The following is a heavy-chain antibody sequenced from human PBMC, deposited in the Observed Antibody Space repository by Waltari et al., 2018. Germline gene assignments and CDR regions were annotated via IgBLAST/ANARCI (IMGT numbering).Heavy chain of an antibody. J-gene: IGHJ3*02. CDR3: ARDPGSCWYSAQYAFDI. Sequence: QVQLVQSGAEVKKPGASVKVSCKASGYTFTSFAMHWVRQAPGPRLEWMVWINAGNGNTKYSQKFQGRDTITRETSASTAYMELSSLRAEDTAVYYCARDPGSCWYSAQYAFDIWGQGTMVTVSS. D-gene: IGHD6-19*01. CDR1: GYTFTSFA. CDR2: INAGNGNT. V-gene: IGHV1-3*01.